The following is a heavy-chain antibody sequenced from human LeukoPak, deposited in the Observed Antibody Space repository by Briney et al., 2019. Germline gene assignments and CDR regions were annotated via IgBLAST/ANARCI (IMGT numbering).Heavy chain of an antibody. CDR3: VDPDR. V-gene: IGHV1-8*01. CDR1: GYTFSSFD. Sequence: ASVKVSCKASGYTFSSFDINWVRQAPGQGLEWMGWMNPNSGNSGFAQKFQGRVTMTRNTSIATAYMEVTNLRFDDTAVYYCVDPDRWGQGTLVTVPS. J-gene: IGHJ1*01. D-gene: IGHD3-22*01. CDR2: MNPNSGNS.